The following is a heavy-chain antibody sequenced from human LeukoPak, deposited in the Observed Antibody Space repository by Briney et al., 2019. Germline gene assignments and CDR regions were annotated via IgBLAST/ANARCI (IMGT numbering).Heavy chain of an antibody. V-gene: IGHV3-23*01. CDR1: GFTLSNYA. D-gene: IGHD6-19*01. J-gene: IGHJ4*02. Sequence: GGSLRLCCAASGFTLSNYAMSWVRQAPGKGLEWVSAISGSGGTTYYADSVKGRFTISRDNSKNTLYLQMNSLRAEYTAVYYFAKGSAVAGYYFDYWGQGTLVTVSS. CDR2: ISGSGGTT. CDR3: AKGSAVAGYYFDY.